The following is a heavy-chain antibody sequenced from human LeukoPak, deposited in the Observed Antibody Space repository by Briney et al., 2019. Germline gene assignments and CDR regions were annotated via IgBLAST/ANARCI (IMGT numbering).Heavy chain of an antibody. CDR2: IYSGGST. CDR3: ARDSGGCWFDP. Sequence: GGSLRLSCAASGFTVSSNYMSWVRQAPGKGLEWVSVIYSGGSTYYADYVKGRFTISSDNSKNTLYLQMNSLRAEDTAVYYCARDSGGCWFDPWGQGTLVTVSS. CDR1: GFTVSSNY. D-gene: IGHD2-21*01. V-gene: IGHV3-66*02. J-gene: IGHJ5*02.